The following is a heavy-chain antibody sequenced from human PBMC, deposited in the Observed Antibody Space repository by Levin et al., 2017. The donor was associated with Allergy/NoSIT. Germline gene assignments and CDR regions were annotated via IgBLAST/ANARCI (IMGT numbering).Heavy chain of an antibody. CDR1: GITFSNAW. CDR3: TTDSLSQNY. V-gene: IGHV3-15*01. CDR2: MKSKTDGGTI. Sequence: GESLKISCAASGITFSNAWMAWVRQAPGKGLEWVGRMKSKTDGGTIDYAAPVKGRFTISRDDSKNTLYLQMNSLKTEDTAVYYCTTDSLSQNYWGQGTLITVSS. J-gene: IGHJ4*02. D-gene: IGHD2-2*01.